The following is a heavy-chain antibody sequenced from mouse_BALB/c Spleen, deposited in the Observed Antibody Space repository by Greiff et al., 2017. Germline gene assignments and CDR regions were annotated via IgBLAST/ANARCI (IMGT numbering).Heavy chain of an antibody. CDR2: ISTYYGDA. V-gene: IGHV1S137*01. Sequence: VKLQESGAELVRPGVSVKISCKGSGYTFTDYAMHWVKQSHAKSLEWIGVISTYYGDASYNQKFKGKATMTVDKSSSTAYMELARLTSEDSAIYYCARWYYAMDYWGQGTSVTVSS. J-gene: IGHJ4*01. CDR1: GYTFTDYA. CDR3: ARWYYAMDY.